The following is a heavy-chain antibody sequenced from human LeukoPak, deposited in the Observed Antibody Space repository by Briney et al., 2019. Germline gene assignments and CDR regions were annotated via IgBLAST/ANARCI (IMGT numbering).Heavy chain of an antibody. CDR3: ARGGGYDLTYYYYYYMDV. CDR1: GYTFTGYY. V-gene: IGHV1-2*02. J-gene: IGHJ6*03. D-gene: IGHD5-12*01. CDR2: INPNSGGT. Sequence: ASVKVSCKASGYTFTGYYMHWVRQAPGQGLEWMGWINPNSGGTNHAQKFQGRVTMTRDTSISTAYMELSRLRSDDTAVYYCARGGGYDLTYYYYYYMDVWGKGTTVTVSS.